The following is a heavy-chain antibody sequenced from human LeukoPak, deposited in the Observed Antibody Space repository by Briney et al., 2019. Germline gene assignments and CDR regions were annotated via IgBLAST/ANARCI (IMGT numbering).Heavy chain of an antibody. D-gene: IGHD2-15*01. CDR2: IRYDGSNK. J-gene: IGHJ3*02. V-gene: IGHV3-30*02. CDR3: ARDRDIVVVTGTSEDAFDI. CDR1: GFTFSSYG. Sequence: GGSLRLSCAASGFTFSSYGMHWVRQAPGKGLEWVAFIRYDGSNKYYADSVKGRFTISRDNSKNTLYLQMNSLRAEDTAVYYCARDRDIVVVTGTSEDAFDIWGQGTMVTVSS.